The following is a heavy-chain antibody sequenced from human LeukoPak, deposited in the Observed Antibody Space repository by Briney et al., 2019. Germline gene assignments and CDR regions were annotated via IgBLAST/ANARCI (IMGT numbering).Heavy chain of an antibody. CDR2: IYYSGST. V-gene: IGHV4-59*01. D-gene: IGHD2-8*01. J-gene: IGHJ4*02. Sequence: SETLSLTCTVSGGSISSYYWSWIRQPPGKGLEWIGYIYYSGSTNYNPSLKSRVTISVDTSKNQFSLKLSSVTAADTAVYYCARARPDCTNGVCSPFDYWGPGTLVTVSS. CDR1: GGSISSYY. CDR3: ARARPDCTNGVCSPFDY.